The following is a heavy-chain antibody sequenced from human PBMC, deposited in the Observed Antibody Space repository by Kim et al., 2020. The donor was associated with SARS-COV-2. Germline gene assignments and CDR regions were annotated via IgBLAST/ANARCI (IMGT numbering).Heavy chain of an antibody. J-gene: IGHJ4*02. CDR2: INHSGST. V-gene: IGHV4-34*01. D-gene: IGHD1-1*01. CDR3: ARDTPGGTGLNY. Sequence: SETLSLTCAVYGGSFSGYYWSWIRQPPGKGLEWIGEINHSGSTNYNPSLKSRVTISVDTSKNQFSLKLSSVTAADTAVYYCARDTPGGTGLNYWGQGTLVTVS. CDR1: GGSFSGYY.